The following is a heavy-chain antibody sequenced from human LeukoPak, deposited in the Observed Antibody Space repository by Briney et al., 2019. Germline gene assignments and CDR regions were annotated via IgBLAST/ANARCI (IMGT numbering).Heavy chain of an antibody. D-gene: IGHD2-8*01. J-gene: IGHJ5*02. CDR1: GGSFSGHY. CDR2: IHHSGTA. CDR3: ARGPYCTDDSCYENWFGP. V-gene: IGHV4-34*01. Sequence: SETLSLTCAVYGGSFSGHYWSWIRQPPGKGLEWIGEIHHSGTANYNPSLKSRVTISVDTSKNQFSLNLSSVTAADTAVYYCARGPYCTDDSCYENWFGPWGQGTLVTVSS.